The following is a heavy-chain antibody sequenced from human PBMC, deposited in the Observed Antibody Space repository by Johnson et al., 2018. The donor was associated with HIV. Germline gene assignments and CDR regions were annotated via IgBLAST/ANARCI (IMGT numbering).Heavy chain of an antibody. V-gene: IGHV3-7*05. CDR2: IKQDGSEK. D-gene: IGHD3-22*01. CDR1: GFIFSNNW. Sequence: VQLVESGGGVVQPGGSLRLSCAASGFIFSNNWMTWVRQAPGKGLEWVATIKQDGSEKYYVDSLKGRFSISRDNAKNSLYLQMNSLRAEDTAVYYCARGDSSGEAFDIWGQGTMVTVSS. J-gene: IGHJ3*02. CDR3: ARGDSSGEAFDI.